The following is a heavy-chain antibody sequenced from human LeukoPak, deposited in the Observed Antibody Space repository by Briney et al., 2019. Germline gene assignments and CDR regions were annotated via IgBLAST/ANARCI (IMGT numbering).Heavy chain of an antibody. J-gene: IGHJ3*02. D-gene: IGHD3-22*01. Sequence: SETLSLTCTVSGGSISSGDYYWSWLRQPPGKGLEWIGYIYYSGSTYYNPSLKSRVTISVDTSKNQFSLKLSSVTAADTAVYYCARDSSSGLYYYDSSGQSYAFDIWGQGTMVTVSS. CDR1: GGSISSGDYY. CDR3: ARDSSSGLYYYDSSGQSYAFDI. CDR2: IYYSGST. V-gene: IGHV4-30-4*01.